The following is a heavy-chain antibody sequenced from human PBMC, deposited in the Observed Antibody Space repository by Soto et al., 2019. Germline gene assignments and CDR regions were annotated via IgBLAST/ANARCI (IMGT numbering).Heavy chain of an antibody. V-gene: IGHV1-18*01. Sequence: GASVKVSCKASGYAFTSYGISWVRQAPGQGLEWMGWISAYNGNTDYAQKLQGRVTMTTDTSTSAAYMELRSLRSDDTAVYYCARRDTVTQDFDYWGQGTLVTVSS. J-gene: IGHJ4*02. D-gene: IGHD4-17*01. CDR3: ARRDTVTQDFDY. CDR2: ISAYNGNT. CDR1: GYAFTSYG.